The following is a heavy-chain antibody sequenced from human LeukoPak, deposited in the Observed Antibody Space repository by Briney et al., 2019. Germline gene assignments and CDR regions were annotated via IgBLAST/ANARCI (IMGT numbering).Heavy chain of an antibody. D-gene: IGHD3-16*01. CDR1: GFTFLNYA. CDR2: INWNSVHM. Sequence: AGGSLRLSCEASGFTFLNYAMHWVRQAPGKGLEWVSAINWNSVHMNYADSVKGRFTISRDNAKNSLYLQMNSLRPEDTALYYRARDVGFAGNSGMDVWGQGTTVTVFS. V-gene: IGHV3-9*01. J-gene: IGHJ6*02. CDR3: ARDVGFAGNSGMDV.